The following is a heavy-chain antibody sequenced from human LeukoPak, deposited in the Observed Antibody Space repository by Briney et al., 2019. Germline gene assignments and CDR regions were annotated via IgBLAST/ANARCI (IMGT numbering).Heavy chain of an antibody. CDR3: ARVGYYDSSGYYSTHTDYFDY. J-gene: IGHJ4*02. V-gene: IGHV1-46*01. CDR1: GYTFTGYY. Sequence: ASVKVSCKASGYTFTGYYMHWVRQAPGQGLEWMGIINPSGGSTSYAQKFQGRVTMTRDMSTSTVYMELSSLRSEDTAVYYCARVGYYDSSGYYSTHTDYFDYWGQGTLVTVSS. CDR2: INPSGGST. D-gene: IGHD3-22*01.